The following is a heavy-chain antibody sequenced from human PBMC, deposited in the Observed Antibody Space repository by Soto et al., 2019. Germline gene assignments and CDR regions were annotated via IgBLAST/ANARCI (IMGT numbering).Heavy chain of an antibody. D-gene: IGHD1-7*01. Sequence: GGSLRLSCAASGFTFSSYGMHWVRQAPGKGLEWVAVIWYDGSNKYYADSVKGRFTISRDNSKNTLYLQMNSLRAEDTAVYYCAREATGTTLRNYYYYMDVWGKGTTVTVSS. CDR3: AREATGTTLRNYYYYMDV. CDR2: IWYDGSNK. V-gene: IGHV3-33*01. J-gene: IGHJ6*03. CDR1: GFTFSSYG.